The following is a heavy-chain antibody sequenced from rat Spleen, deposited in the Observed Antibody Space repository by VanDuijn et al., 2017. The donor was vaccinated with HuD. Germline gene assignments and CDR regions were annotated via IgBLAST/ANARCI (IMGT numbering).Heavy chain of an antibody. CDR1: GFAFSDHY. D-gene: IGHD1-9*01. CDR2: INYDGRST. CDR3: ATAYTYYGYTYGSY. Sequence: EVQLVESDGGLVQPGRSLKLSCAASGFAFSDHYVAWVRQGPTKGLEWVATINYDGRSTFYRDSVRARFTISRDNGKNILYLQIDSLKSEDTATYYCATAYTYYGYTYGSYWGQGVMVTVSS. V-gene: IGHV5-29*01. J-gene: IGHJ2*01.